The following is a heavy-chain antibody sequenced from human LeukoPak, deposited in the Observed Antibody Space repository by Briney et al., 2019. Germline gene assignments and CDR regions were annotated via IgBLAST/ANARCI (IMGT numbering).Heavy chain of an antibody. V-gene: IGHV1-2*02. CDR1: GYTFTGYF. Sequence: ASVKVSCKASGYTFTGYFIHWVRQAPGQGLEWMGWINPNSGGTNYAQKFQGRVTTTRDTSISTAYMELSRLRSDDTAVYYCARPVDTAMVAVNDAFDIWGQGTMVTVSS. J-gene: IGHJ3*02. D-gene: IGHD5-18*01. CDR2: INPNSGGT. CDR3: ARPVDTAMVAVNDAFDI.